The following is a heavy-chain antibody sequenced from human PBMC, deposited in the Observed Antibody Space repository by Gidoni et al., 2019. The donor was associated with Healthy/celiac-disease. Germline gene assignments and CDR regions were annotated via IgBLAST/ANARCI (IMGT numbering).Heavy chain of an antibody. J-gene: IGHJ5*02. CDR1: GGSFSGYY. D-gene: IGHD3-10*01. V-gene: IGHV4-34*01. Sequence: QVQLQQWGAGLLKPSETLSLTCAVYGGSFSGYYWSWIRQPPGKGLEWIGEINHSGSTNYNPSLKSRVTISVDTSKNQFSLKLSSVTAADTAVYYCARWGRRRFGEFLFDPWGQGTLVTVSS. CDR2: INHSGST. CDR3: ARWGRRRFGEFLFDP.